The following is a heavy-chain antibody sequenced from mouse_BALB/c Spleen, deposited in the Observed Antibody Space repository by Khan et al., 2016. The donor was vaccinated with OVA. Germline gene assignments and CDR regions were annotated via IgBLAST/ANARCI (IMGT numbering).Heavy chain of an antibody. J-gene: IGHJ3*01. V-gene: IGHV1-9*01. D-gene: IGHD1-1*01. CDR2: NLPGSGRN. CDR1: GYTFSSYW. CDR3: ARGNYYGSSSWFGY. Sequence: QVQLKQSGAELMKPGASVKISCKATGYTFSSYWIEWVKQRPGHGLEWIGENLPGSGRNNYNEKFKGKATFTADTSSNTAYMQLSSLTSEDSAVYYCARGNYYGSSSWFGYWGQGTLVTVSA.